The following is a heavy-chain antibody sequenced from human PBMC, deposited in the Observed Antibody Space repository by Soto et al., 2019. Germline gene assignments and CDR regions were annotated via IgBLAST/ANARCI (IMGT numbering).Heavy chain of an antibody. V-gene: IGHV1-3*01. CDR1: GYTFTGYY. D-gene: IGHD6-13*01. J-gene: IGHJ2*01. Sequence: ASVKVSCKASGYTFTGYYMHWVRQAPGQRLEWMGWINAGNGNTKYSQKFQGRVTITRDTSASTAYMELSSLRSEDTAVYYCARDRGSSSWPHWYFDLWGRGTLVTVSS. CDR2: INAGNGNT. CDR3: ARDRGSSSWPHWYFDL.